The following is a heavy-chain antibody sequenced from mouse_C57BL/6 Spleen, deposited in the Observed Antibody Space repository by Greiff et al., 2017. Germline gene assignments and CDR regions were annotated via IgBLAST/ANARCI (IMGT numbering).Heavy chain of an antibody. CDR2: ISSGGDYI. J-gene: IGHJ2*01. CDR3: TREGDYDEGYFDY. Sequence: EVQLVESGEGLVKPGGSLKLSCAASGFTFSSYAMSWVRQTPGKRLEWVAYISSGGDYIYYADTVKGRFTISRDNARNTLYLQMSSLKSEDTAMYYCTREGDYDEGYFDYWGQGTTLTVSS. V-gene: IGHV5-9-1*02. CDR1: GFTFSSYA. D-gene: IGHD2-4*01.